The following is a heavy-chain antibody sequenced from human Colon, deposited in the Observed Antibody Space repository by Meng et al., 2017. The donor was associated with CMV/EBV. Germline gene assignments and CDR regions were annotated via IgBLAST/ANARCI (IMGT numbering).Heavy chain of an antibody. CDR3: TREGYSGSLDY. CDR2: VRGDESTI. CDR1: GVTFSNYW. Sequence: LSWAVSGVTFSNYWMHWVRQAPGKGLVWVSRVRGDESTITYADSVKGRFSISRDNAKNHLYLQMNSLRAEDTAVYYCTREGYSGSLDYWGQGTLVTVSS. J-gene: IGHJ4*02. D-gene: IGHD1-26*01. V-gene: IGHV3-74*01.